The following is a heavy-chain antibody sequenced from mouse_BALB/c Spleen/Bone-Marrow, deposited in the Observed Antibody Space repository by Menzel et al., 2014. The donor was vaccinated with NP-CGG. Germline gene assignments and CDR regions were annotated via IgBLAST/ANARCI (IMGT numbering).Heavy chain of an antibody. D-gene: IGHD2-2*01. V-gene: IGHV1-61*01. J-gene: IGHJ1*01. Sequence: VQLQESGAELVRPGASVKLSCKASGYSFTSYWMNWVKQRPGQGLEWIGMIHPSDSETRLNQKFKDKATLTVDKSSSTAYMQLSSPTSEDSAVYYCARRDYGYDRDWYFDVWGAGTTVTVSS. CDR3: ARRDYGYDRDWYFDV. CDR1: GYSFTSYW. CDR2: IHPSDSET.